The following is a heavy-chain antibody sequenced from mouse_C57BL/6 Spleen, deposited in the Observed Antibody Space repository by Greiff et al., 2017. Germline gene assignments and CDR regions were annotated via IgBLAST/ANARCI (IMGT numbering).Heavy chain of an antibody. Sequence: QVQLQQPGAELVMPGASVKLSCKASGYTFTSYWMHWVKQRPGQGLEWIGEIDPSDSYTNYNQKFKGKSTLTVDKSSSTAYMQLSSLTSEDSAVYYCARFTTVRDYWGQGTTRTVAS. CDR2: IDPSDSYT. J-gene: IGHJ2*01. CDR3: ARFTTVRDY. V-gene: IGHV1-69*01. D-gene: IGHD1-1*01. CDR1: GYTFTSYW.